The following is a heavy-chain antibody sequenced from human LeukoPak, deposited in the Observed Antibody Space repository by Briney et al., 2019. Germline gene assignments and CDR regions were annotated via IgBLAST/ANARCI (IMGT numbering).Heavy chain of an antibody. Sequence: TGGSLRLSCAASGFTFSSYDMGWVRQAPGKGLEWVLALSDSGTRTYFADSVKGRFTISRDNFKNTLHLHMNSLRAEDTAVYYCAKDSRRTSGWYYFDYWGQGTLVTVPS. V-gene: IGHV3-23*01. CDR3: AKDSRRTSGWYYFDY. D-gene: IGHD6-19*01. CDR1: GFTFSSYD. J-gene: IGHJ4*02. CDR2: LSDSGTRT.